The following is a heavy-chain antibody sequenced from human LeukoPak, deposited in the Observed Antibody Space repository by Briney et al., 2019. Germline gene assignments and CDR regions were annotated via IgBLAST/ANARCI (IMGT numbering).Heavy chain of an antibody. CDR3: VRDLHYYVAMDV. V-gene: IGHV3-23*01. Sequence: GGPLPHSHSASWLSLRYLALMEFGQAPGKGLGWVSSIGSANKPHYSVHVKGRFASSRDNSKSMLFLQLNSLRAEDTALDYCVRDLHYYVAMDVWGQGSTVT. J-gene: IGHJ6*01. CDR2: IGSANKP. CDR1: WLSLRYLA. D-gene: IGHD3-10*02.